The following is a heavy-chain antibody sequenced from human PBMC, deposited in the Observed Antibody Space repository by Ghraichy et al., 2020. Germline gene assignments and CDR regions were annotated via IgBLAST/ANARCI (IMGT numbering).Heavy chain of an antibody. V-gene: IGHV4-59*01. CDR2: IYYSGST. D-gene: IGHD4-17*01. J-gene: IGHJ4*02. CDR3: ATNVDGPDYGDWYYFDY. CDR1: GGSISSYY. Sequence: SQTLSLTCTVSGGSISSYYWSWIRQPPGKGLEWIGYIYYSGSTNYNPSLKSRVTISVDTSKNQFSLKLSSVTAADTAVYYCATNVDGPDYGDWYYFDYWGQGTLVTVSS.